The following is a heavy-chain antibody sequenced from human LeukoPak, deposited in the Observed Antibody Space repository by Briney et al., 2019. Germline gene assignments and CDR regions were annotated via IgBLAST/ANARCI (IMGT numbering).Heavy chain of an antibody. CDR3: ASVLRYFDWPTRFDP. Sequence: ASVKVSCKASGYTFTSYGISWVRQAPGQGLEWLGWIIAYNGNTNYAQKLQGRVTMTTDTSTSTAYMELRSLRSDDTAVYYCASVLRYFDWPTRFDPWGQGTLVTVSS. D-gene: IGHD3-9*01. J-gene: IGHJ5*02. V-gene: IGHV1-18*01. CDR2: IIAYNGNT. CDR1: GYTFTSYG.